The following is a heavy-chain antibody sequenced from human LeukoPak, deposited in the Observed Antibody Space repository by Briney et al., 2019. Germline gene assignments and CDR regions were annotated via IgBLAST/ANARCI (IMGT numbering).Heavy chain of an antibody. D-gene: IGHD3-22*01. CDR3: AREGPYYYDGSGSFDY. CDR1: GFTFSSYW. CDR2: IKQDGSEK. J-gene: IGHJ4*02. Sequence: PGGSLRLSCAASGFTFSSYWMSWVRQAPGKGLEWVANIKQDGSEKYYVDSVKGRFTISRDNAKNSLYLQMNSLRAEDTAVYYCAREGPYYYDGSGSFDYWGQGTLVTVSS. V-gene: IGHV3-7*01.